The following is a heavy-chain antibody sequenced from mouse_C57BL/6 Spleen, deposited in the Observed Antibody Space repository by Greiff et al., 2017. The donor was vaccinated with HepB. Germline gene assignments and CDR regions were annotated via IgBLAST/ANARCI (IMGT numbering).Heavy chain of an antibody. J-gene: IGHJ2*01. CDR2: IRNKANGYTT. V-gene: IGHV7-3*01. CDR1: GFTFTDYY. CDR3: ARSSFRPFDY. Sequence: EVKLQESGGGLVQPGGSLSLSCAASGFTFTDYYMSWVRQPPGKALEWLGFIRNKANGYTTEYSASVKGRFTISRDNSQSILYLQMNALRAEDSATYYCARSSFRPFDYWGQGTTLTVSS.